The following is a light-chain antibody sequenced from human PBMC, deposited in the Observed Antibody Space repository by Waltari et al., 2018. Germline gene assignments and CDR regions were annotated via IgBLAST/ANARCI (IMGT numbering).Light chain of an antibody. CDR3: WSYARPSWV. J-gene: IGLJ3*02. V-gene: IGLV2-8*01. Sequence: QSALTQPPSASGSPGQSVTISCSGTCRDVGAYDYVSWYQQHPGQAPKLMIYEVTERRSWVPVRFTGSQPYNTASPTVSALQADDEADYYCWSYARPSWVFGGGTRLTVL. CDR1: CRDVGAYDY. CDR2: EVT.